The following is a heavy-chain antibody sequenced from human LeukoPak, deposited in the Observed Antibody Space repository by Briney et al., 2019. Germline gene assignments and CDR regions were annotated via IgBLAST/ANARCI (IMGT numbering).Heavy chain of an antibody. J-gene: IGHJ4*02. CDR3: AKGLALWGSYFDY. CDR2: ISDSGGST. D-gene: IGHD3-16*01. V-gene: IGHV3-23*01. Sequence: GGSLSLSCAASGLTFSSYPLPWVRQAPRQGLDWVSEISDSGGSTYYADSMRGRFTISRDNSKNTLYLQVNSLRAEDTAVYYCAKGLALWGSYFDYWGQGTLVTVSS. CDR1: GLTFSSYP.